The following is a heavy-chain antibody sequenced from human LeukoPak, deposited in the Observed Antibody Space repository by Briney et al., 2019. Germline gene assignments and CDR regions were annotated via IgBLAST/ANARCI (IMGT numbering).Heavy chain of an antibody. V-gene: IGHV1-2*02. CDR1: GYTFIDYH. D-gene: IGHD1-7*01. CDR2: INGSLNDI. J-gene: IGHJ3*02. CDR3: ARDYGTTGENAFDI. Sequence: ASVKVSCKASGYTFIDYHIHWLRQAPGQGLEWMGFINGSLNDIKYAQKFRSRVTLTRDTSISTAYMELRGLRSDDTAVYYCARDYGTTGENAFDIWGQGTMVTVSS.